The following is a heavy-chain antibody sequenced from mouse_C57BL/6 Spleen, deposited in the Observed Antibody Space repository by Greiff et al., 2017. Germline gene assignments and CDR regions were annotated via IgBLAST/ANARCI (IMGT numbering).Heavy chain of an antibody. CDR2: IDPSDSDT. D-gene: IGHD1-1*01. J-gene: IGHJ3*01. CDR3: ARNYYGSSPWFAY. CDR1: GYTFTSYW. V-gene: IGHV1-52*01. Sequence: QVQLQQSGAELVRPGSSVKLSCKASGYTFTSYWMHWVKQRPIQGLEWIGNIDPSDSDTHYNQKFKDKATLTVDKSSSTAYMQLSSLTSEDSAVYYCARNYYGSSPWFAYWGQGTLVTVSA.